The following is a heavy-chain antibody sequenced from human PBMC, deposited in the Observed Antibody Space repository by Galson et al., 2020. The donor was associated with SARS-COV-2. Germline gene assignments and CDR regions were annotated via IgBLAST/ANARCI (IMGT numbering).Heavy chain of an antibody. CDR1: GFVLSGYD. CDR2: IGSDGDT. V-gene: IGHV3-13*01. Sequence: GGSLRLSCAASGFVLSGYDMHWVRQVPGKGLEWVAVIGSDGDTFYSESVKGRFTISRETAKNSFYLHMNNLRADDTAVYFCTRTGGSSISYSVYYYGMDVWGQGTTVTVSS. J-gene: IGHJ6*02. D-gene: IGHD6-13*01. CDR3: TRTGGSSISYSVYYYGMDV.